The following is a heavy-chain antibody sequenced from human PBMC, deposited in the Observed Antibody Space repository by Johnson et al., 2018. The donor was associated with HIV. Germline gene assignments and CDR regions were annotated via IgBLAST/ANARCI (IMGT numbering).Heavy chain of an antibody. Sequence: VQLVESGGGLVQPGGSLRLSCAASGFTFNSYWMNWVRQAPGKGLEWVANIKQDDSEKYYVDSVKDRFTISRDNAKNSLYLQMNSLRAEDTAVYYCARGSEWELLPNDAFDIWGQGTMVTVSS. CDR2: IKQDDSEK. V-gene: IGHV3-7*01. CDR3: ARGSEWELLPNDAFDI. D-gene: IGHD1-26*01. CDR1: GFTFNSYW. J-gene: IGHJ3*02.